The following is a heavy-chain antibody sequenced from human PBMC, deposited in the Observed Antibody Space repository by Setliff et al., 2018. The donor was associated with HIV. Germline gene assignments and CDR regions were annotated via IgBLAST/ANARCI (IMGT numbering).Heavy chain of an antibody. CDR1: GASINSNY. J-gene: IGHJ5*02. D-gene: IGHD2-15*01. CDR3: ARVSRLHPFDP. V-gene: IGHV4-59*13. CDR2: IYYTGIP. Sequence: PSETLSLTCTVSGASINSNYWSWIRQTQGKGLQWVGLIYYTGIPTYNPSLEGRITLSVDRSKTQFSLRLTSVTAADTAMYYCARVSRLHPFDPWGQGTLVTVSS.